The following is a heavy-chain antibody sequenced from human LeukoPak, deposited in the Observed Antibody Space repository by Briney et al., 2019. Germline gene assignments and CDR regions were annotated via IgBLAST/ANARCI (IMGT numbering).Heavy chain of an antibody. CDR1: GFTFSSYE. CDR2: ISSSGSTI. V-gene: IGHV3-48*03. Sequence: GGSLRLSCAASGFTFSSYEMNWVRQAPGKGLEWVSYISSSGSTIYYADSVKGRFTISRDNAKNSLYLQMNSLRAEDTAVYYCAKDYYYDSSGGGNYYYMDVWGKGTTVTVSS. CDR3: AKDYYYDSSGGGNYYYMDV. D-gene: IGHD3-22*01. J-gene: IGHJ6*03.